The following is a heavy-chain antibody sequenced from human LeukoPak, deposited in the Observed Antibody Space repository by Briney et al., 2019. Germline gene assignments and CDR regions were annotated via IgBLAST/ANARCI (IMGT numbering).Heavy chain of an antibody. CDR3: ARLRRKYYYDSSGLDC. J-gene: IGHJ4*02. Sequence: KPSETLSLTCAVYGGSFSGYYWSWIRQPPGKGLEWIGEINHSGSTNYNPSLKSRVTISVDTSKNQFSLKLSSVTAADTAVYYCARLRRKYYYDSSGLDCWGQGTLVTVSS. V-gene: IGHV4-34*01. D-gene: IGHD3-22*01. CDR2: INHSGST. CDR1: GGSFSGYY.